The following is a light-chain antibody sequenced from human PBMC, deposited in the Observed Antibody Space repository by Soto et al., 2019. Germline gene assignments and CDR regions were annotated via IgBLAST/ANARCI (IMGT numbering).Light chain of an antibody. CDR1: SSDVGAYIY. Sequence: QSVLTQPASVSGSPGQSITISCTGTSSDVGAYIYVSWYQHHPGKAPKVMIYEVTNRPSGVSDRFSGSKSGNTASLTISGLQAEDEAGYYCCSYTSSRTYVFGTGTKVTVL. CDR3: CSYTSSRTYV. V-gene: IGLV2-14*01. J-gene: IGLJ1*01. CDR2: EVT.